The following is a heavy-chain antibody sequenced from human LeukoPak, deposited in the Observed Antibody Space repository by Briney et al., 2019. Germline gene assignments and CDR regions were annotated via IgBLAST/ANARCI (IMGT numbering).Heavy chain of an antibody. Sequence: GGSLRLFCAASGFTFSNYGMHWVRQAPGKGLEWVTFIHYDGSNKYYTYSVKGRFAISRDISKNTLYLQMNSLRAEDTAVYFCAKASYSGYDPIDSWGQGTLVTVSS. CDR1: GFTFSNYG. V-gene: IGHV3-30*02. CDR2: IHYDGSNK. J-gene: IGHJ4*02. D-gene: IGHD5-12*01. CDR3: AKASYSGYDPIDS.